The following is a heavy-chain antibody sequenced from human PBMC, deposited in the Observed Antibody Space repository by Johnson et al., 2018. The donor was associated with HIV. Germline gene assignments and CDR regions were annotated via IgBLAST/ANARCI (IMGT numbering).Heavy chain of an antibody. D-gene: IGHD5-12*01. J-gene: IGHJ3*01. V-gene: IGHV3-30*04. CDR3: AKSQDRSAYDYDFDL. CDR1: GFTFSSYA. CDR2: ISYDGSNK. Sequence: QVQLVESGGGVVQPGRSLRLSCAASGFTFSSYAMHWVRQAPGKGLEWVAVISYDGSNKYYADSVEGRFTISRDNSKNTLFLQMNSLRADDTAVYYCAKSQDRSAYDYDFDLWGQGTMVTVSS.